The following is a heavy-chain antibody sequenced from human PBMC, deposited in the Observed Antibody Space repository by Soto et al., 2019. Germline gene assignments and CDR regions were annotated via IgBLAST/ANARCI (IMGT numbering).Heavy chain of an antibody. CDR3: AKDGIRKDDY. V-gene: IGHV3-23*01. CDR2: ISGSGGRT. Sequence: PGGSLRNSCAASGFAFRSHGMNWVRQAPGKGLEWVSGISGSGGRTYYADSVKGRFTISRDNSKNTLDMQMNNLRAEDTAVYYCAKDGIRKDDYWGQGTVVTVSS. CDR1: GFAFRSHG. J-gene: IGHJ4*02.